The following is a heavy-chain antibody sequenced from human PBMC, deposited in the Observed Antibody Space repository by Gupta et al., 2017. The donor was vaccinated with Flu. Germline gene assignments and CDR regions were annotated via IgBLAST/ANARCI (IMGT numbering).Heavy chain of an antibody. J-gene: IGHJ4*02. Sequence: QVQLVESGGGLVKPGRSLRLSCAASGVPFSDYYLAWIRQAPGKGLEWVSYISSSTFYTNYADSVRGRFTISRDNAKNSLYLQMNNLRAEDTAVYYCARAYLAAAGYWGQGTLVTVSS. V-gene: IGHV3-11*05. D-gene: IGHD6-13*01. CDR3: ARAYLAAAGY. CDR1: GVPFSDYY. CDR2: ISSSTFYT.